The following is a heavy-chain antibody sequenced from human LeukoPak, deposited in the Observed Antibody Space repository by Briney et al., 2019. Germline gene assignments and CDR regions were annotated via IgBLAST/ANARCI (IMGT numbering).Heavy chain of an antibody. V-gene: IGHV4-4*09. CDR2: IYHTATT. J-gene: IGHJ4*02. Sequence: SETLSLTCAVSGDSIRSDRWNWIRQIPGKGLEWIGYIYHTATTNYNHSFRARVTMSLDTSNNQFSLRLTSVTAADTAVYYCARPPPRSGWAYYFAFWGRGARVTVPS. D-gene: IGHD6-19*01. CDR1: GDSIRSDR. CDR3: ARPPPRSGWAYYFAF.